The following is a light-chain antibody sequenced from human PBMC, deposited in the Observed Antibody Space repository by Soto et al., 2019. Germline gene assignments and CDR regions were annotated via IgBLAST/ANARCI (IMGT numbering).Light chain of an antibody. J-gene: IGLJ3*02. CDR2: DNI. V-gene: IGLV1-40*01. CDR3: QSYDRGLSGRV. Sequence: QSVLTHPPSVSGAPGQRITISCAGSASNIGAGYDVHWYQQLPGTAPKLLLYDNINRPSGVPDRVSGSKSGTSASLAIAGLQTEDEADYYCQSYDRGLSGRVFGGGTKLTV. CDR1: ASNIGAGYD.